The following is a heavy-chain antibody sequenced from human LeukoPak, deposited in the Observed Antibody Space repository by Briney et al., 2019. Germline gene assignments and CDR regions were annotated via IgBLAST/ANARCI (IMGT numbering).Heavy chain of an antibody. D-gene: IGHD5-24*01. V-gene: IGHV3-53*01. CDR3: ARETVERGTID. CDR2: IYSGGST. Sequence: GGSLRLSCAASGFSVSSNYMSWVRQAPGKGLEWFSVIYSGGSTYYADSVKGRFTISRDNSKNTVYLQMNSLRAEDTAVYYCARETVERGTIDWGQGTLVTVSS. CDR1: GFSVSSNY. J-gene: IGHJ4*02.